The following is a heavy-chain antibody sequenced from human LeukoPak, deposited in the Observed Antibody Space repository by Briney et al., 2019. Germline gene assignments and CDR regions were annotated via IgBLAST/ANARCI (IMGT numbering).Heavy chain of an antibody. J-gene: IGHJ3*02. CDR2: ISYTGST. D-gene: IGHD1-14*01. Sequence: SETLSLTCLVSGGSIRSYDWSWIRQPPGKGLEWIGYISYTGSTNYYPSLKSRVTMSGDTPKNQFSLKLISVTAADTAVYYCVRVGGSPLGALDIWGQGTMVTVSS. CDR3: VRVGGSPLGALDI. V-gene: IGHV4-59*01. CDR1: GGSIRSYD.